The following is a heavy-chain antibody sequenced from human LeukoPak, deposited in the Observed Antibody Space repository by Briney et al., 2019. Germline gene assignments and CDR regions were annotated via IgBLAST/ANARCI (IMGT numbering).Heavy chain of an antibody. J-gene: IGHJ4*02. Sequence: GGSLRLSCAASGFTFSSYAMSWARQAPGKGLEWVSPISGSGGSTYYADSVKGRFTISRDNSKNTLYLQMNSLRAEDTGVYYCAKEIASSCWSAAGYWAQGTLVTVSS. V-gene: IGHV3-23*01. CDR2: ISGSGGST. D-gene: IGHD6-19*01. CDR1: GFTFSSYA. CDR3: AKEIASSCWSAAGY.